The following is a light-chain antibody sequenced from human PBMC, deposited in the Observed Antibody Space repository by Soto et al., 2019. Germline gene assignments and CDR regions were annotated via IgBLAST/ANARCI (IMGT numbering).Light chain of an antibody. V-gene: IGKV1-39*01. J-gene: IGKJ1*01. CDR2: AAS. CDR1: QSISSN. CDR3: QQSYSTPRT. Sequence: DIQMTQSPASLSSSVGDRVTITCRASQSISSNLNWYQQKPGKAPQILIYAASSWKSGVPSRFSGSGSETDFTLTISRLQPEDFATYYCQQSYSTPRTFGQGTQVEIK.